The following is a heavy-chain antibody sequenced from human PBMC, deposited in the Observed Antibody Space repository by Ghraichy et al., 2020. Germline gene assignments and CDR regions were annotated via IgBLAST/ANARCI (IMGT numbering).Heavy chain of an antibody. J-gene: IGHJ4*02. CDR3: ARGPLEWLLYLFSCFDY. CDR1: GLTFSDYY. D-gene: IGHD3-3*01. V-gene: IGHV3-11*01. CDR2: ISSSGSTI. Sequence: GGSLRLSCAASGLTFSDYYMSWIRQAPGKGLEWVSYISSSGSTIYYADSVKGRFTISRDNAKNSLYLQMNSLRAEDTAVYYCARGPLEWLLYLFSCFDYWGQGTLVPVSS.